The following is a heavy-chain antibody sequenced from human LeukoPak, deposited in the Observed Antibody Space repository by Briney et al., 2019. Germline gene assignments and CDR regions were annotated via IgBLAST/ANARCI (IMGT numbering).Heavy chain of an antibody. Sequence: LETLSLTCTVSGGSISSYYWSWIRQPPGKGLEWIGYIYYSGSTNYNPSLKSRVTISVDTSKNQFSLKLSSVTAADTAVYYCARYARADWFDPWGQGTLVTVSS. CDR2: IYYSGST. CDR1: GGSISSYY. J-gene: IGHJ5*02. D-gene: IGHD2-2*01. V-gene: IGHV4-59*01. CDR3: ARYARADWFDP.